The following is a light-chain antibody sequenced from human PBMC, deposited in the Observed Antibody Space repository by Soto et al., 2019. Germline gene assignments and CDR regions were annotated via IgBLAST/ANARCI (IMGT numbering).Light chain of an antibody. Sequence: DVVMTQSPLSLPVTLGQPAYISCRSNQSLVHSDGIAYFSWFQQRPGRSPRRLIYKVSNRDSGVPARFSGSGSGTDFALKISRVEAGDVGVYYCMQGTHWPITFGQGTRLEIK. CDR2: KVS. CDR3: MQGTHWPIT. CDR1: QSLVHSDGIAY. J-gene: IGKJ5*01. V-gene: IGKV2-30*02.